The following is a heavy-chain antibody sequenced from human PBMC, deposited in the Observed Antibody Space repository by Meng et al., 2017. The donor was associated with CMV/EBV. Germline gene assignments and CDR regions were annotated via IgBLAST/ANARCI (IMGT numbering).Heavy chain of an antibody. Sequence: QVELVESGGGVVQPGGSLRLSCAASGFTFSSYGMHWVRQAPGKGLEWVAFIRYDGSNKYYADSVKGRFTISRDNSKNTLYLQMNSLRAEDTAVYYCAKEGGSGQLWSSPYDYWGQGTLVTVSS. CDR2: IRYDGSNK. V-gene: IGHV3-30*02. CDR3: AKEGGSGQLWSSPYDY. CDR1: GFTFSSYG. J-gene: IGHJ4*02. D-gene: IGHD5-18*01.